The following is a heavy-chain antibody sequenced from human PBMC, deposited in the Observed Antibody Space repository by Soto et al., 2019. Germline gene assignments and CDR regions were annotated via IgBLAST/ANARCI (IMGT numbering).Heavy chain of an antibody. D-gene: IGHD2-15*01. CDR3: ARGPLRFCSGGSCYSLDY. V-gene: IGHV1-69*01. CDR1: GGTFNNYA. J-gene: IGHJ4*02. CDR2: IIPIFGSA. Sequence: QVQPVQSGAEVKKPGSSVKVSCKASGGTFNNYAISWVRQAPGQGPEWMRGIIPIFGSANYAQRFQGRVTITAVDSPSTAYMELSSLRSEDTAVYYCARGPLRFCSGGSCYSLDYWGQGTLVTVSS.